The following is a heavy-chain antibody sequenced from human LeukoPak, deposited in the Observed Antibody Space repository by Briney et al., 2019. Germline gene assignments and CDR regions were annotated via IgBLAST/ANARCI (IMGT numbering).Heavy chain of an antibody. V-gene: IGHV3-74*03. CDR2: IDEGGSNA. Sequence: GGSLRLSCAASGFTFSNHWMHWVRQAPGKGLVWVSRIDEGGSNAMYADSVKGRFTISRDNSKNTVYLQMNSLRAEDTAVYYCAKNDDSGWYQDYWGQGTLVTVSS. D-gene: IGHD6-19*01. CDR3: AKNDDSGWYQDY. J-gene: IGHJ4*02. CDR1: GFTFSNHW.